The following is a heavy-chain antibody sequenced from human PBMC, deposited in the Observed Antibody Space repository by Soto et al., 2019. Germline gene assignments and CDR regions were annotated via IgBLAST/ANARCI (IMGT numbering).Heavy chain of an antibody. J-gene: IGHJ6*02. D-gene: IGHD2-2*01. V-gene: IGHV6-1*01. CDR3: ARDGSQSKYRRTQYGMDV. CDR1: GDSVSSNSAA. Sequence: PSQTLSLTCAISGDSVSSNSAAWNWIRQSPSRGLEWLGRTYYRSKWYNDYAVSVKSRITINPDTSKNQFSLQLNSVTPEDTAVYYCARDGSQSKYRRTQYGMDVWGQGTTVTVSS. CDR2: TYYRSKWYN.